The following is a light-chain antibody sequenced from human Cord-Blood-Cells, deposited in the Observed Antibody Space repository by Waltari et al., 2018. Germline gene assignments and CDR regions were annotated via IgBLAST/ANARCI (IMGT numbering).Light chain of an antibody. J-gene: IGLJ2*01. CDR2: EDN. CDR3: QSYDSSNPVV. V-gene: IGLV6-57*01. Sequence: NFMLTQPHSVSESPGKTVTISCTRSSGSIASNYVQWYQQRPGSSPTTVIYEDNQIPSGVPDRFSGSIDSSSNSASLTISGLKTEDEADYYCQSYDSSNPVVFGGGTKLTVL. CDR1: SGSIASNY.